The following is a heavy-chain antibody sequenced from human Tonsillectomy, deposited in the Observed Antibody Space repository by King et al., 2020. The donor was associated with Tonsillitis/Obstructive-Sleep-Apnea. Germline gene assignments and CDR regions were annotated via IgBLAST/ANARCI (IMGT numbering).Heavy chain of an antibody. CDR2: IYYSGST. CDR1: GSSISSSSYY. CDR3: ATPGGYSYGSPFDI. D-gene: IGHD5-18*01. V-gene: IGHV4-39*01. Sequence: LQLQESGPGLVKPSETLSLTCTVSGSSISSSSYYWGWIRQPPGKGLEWIGSIYYSGSTYYNPSLKSRVTISVDTSKNQFSLKLSSVTAADTAVYYCATPGGYSYGSPFDIWGQGTMVTVSS. J-gene: IGHJ3*02.